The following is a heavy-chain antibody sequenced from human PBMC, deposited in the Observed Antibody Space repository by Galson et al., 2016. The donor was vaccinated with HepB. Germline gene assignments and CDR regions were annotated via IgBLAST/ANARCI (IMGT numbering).Heavy chain of an antibody. Sequence: SCKASGYSFTSYAIHWVRQAPGQRLEWMGRINSGNGNTKYSQKFQDRFTITRGTAASTAYMELNSLRSEDTAVYYCSRVGGVTIFGVDPHPLVRFDYWGQGTLVTVSS. V-gene: IGHV1-3*01. CDR1: GYSFTSYA. D-gene: IGHD3-3*01. CDR2: INSGNGNT. CDR3: SRVGGVTIFGVDPHPLVRFDY. J-gene: IGHJ4*02.